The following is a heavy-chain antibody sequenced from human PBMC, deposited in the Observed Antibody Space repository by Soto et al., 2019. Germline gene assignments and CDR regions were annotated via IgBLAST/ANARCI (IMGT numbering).Heavy chain of an antibody. CDR2: IYSSGNT. J-gene: IGHJ5*02. Sequence: SETLSLTCSVSGGTISGYYWTWIRQPAGKGLEWIGRIYSSGNTKYNPSLQSRVTMSLDTSNNQFSLRLTSVTAADTAVYYCARGKRFSDWFDPWGQGTLVTVSS. CDR3: ARGKRFSDWFDP. CDR1: GGTISGYY. D-gene: IGHD3-3*01. V-gene: IGHV4-4*07.